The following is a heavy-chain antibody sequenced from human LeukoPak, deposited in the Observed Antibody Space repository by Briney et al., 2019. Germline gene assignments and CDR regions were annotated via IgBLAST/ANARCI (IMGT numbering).Heavy chain of an antibody. Sequence: GASVKVSCTASGYTFTGYYMHWVRQAPGQGLEWMGWINPNSGGTNYAQKFQGRVTMTRDTSISTAYMELSRLRSDDTAVYYCAKIGIETWLTGKYWFDPWGQGTLVTVSS. J-gene: IGHJ5*02. CDR1: GYTFTGYY. D-gene: IGHD5-18*01. CDR2: INPNSGGT. V-gene: IGHV1-2*02. CDR3: AKIGIETWLTGKYWFDP.